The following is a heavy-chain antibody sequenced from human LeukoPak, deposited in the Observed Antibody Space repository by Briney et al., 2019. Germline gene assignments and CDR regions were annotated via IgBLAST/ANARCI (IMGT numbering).Heavy chain of an antibody. Sequence: ASVKVSRKASGYTFTSYDINWVRQATGQGLEWMGWMNPNSGNTGYAQKFQGRVTMTRNTSISTAYMELSSLRSEDTAVYYCAREVSTDYYYYYGMDVWGQGTTVTVSS. CDR2: MNPNSGNT. D-gene: IGHD4-11*01. V-gene: IGHV1-8*01. J-gene: IGHJ6*02. CDR1: GYTFTSYD. CDR3: AREVSTDYYYYYGMDV.